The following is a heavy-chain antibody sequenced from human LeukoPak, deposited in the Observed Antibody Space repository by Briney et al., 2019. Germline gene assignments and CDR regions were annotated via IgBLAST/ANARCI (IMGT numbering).Heavy chain of an antibody. CDR2: IRYDGSNK. J-gene: IGHJ4*02. V-gene: IGHV3-30*02. Sequence: PGGSLRLSCAASGFTFSSYGMHWVRQAPGKGLEWVAFIRYDGSNKYYADSVKGRFTISRDNSKNTLYLQMNSLRAEGTAVYYCANGGPPYCSTTSCYLHYFDYWGQGTLVTVSS. CDR1: GFTFSSYG. CDR3: ANGGPPYCSTTSCYLHYFDY. D-gene: IGHD2-2*01.